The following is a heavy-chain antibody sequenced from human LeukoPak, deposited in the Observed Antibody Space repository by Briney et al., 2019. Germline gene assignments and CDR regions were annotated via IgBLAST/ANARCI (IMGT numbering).Heavy chain of an antibody. CDR2: TYYSGST. CDR1: GGSISSYY. CDR3: ARSGYNYYGSGSYGY. D-gene: IGHD3-10*01. V-gene: IGHV4-59*12. J-gene: IGHJ4*02. Sequence: PSETLSLTCTVSGGSISSYYWSWIRQPPGKGLEWIGYTYYSGSTNYNPSLKSRVTISVDTSKNQFSLKLSSVTAADTAVYYCARSGYNYYGSGSYGYWGQGTLVTVSS.